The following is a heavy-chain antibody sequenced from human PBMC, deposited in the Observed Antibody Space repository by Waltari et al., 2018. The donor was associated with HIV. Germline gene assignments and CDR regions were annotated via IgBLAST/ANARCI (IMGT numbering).Heavy chain of an antibody. CDR2: LYSGGST. J-gene: IGHJ1*01. CDR3: AREVGFQL. CDR1: GFTVSSNY. V-gene: IGHV3-66*02. D-gene: IGHD1-26*01. Sequence: EVQLVESGGGLVQPGGSLRLSCVASGFTVSSNYMSWVRQAPGKGLEWVSVLYSGGSTYYADSVKGRFTISRDDSKNTLYLQMNSLRPEDTAVYYCAREVGFQLWGQGTLVTVSS.